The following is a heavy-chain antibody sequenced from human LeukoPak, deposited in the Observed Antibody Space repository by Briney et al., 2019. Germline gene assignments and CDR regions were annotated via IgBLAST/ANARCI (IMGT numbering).Heavy chain of an antibody. Sequence: GGSLRLSCAASGFTFSSYSMNWVRQAPGKGLEWVSYISSSSSTIYYADSVKGRFTISRDNAKNSLYLQMNSLRAEGTAVYYCASEKGCYYDSSGSLDAFDIWGQGTMVTVSS. CDR1: GFTFSSYS. D-gene: IGHD3-22*01. V-gene: IGHV3-48*04. J-gene: IGHJ3*02. CDR2: ISSSSSTI. CDR3: ASEKGCYYDSSGSLDAFDI.